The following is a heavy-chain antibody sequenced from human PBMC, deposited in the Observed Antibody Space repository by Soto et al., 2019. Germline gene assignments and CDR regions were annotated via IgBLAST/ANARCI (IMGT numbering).Heavy chain of an antibody. Sequence: HGESLKLSCKGSGYSFTSYWIGWVRQMPGKGLEWMGIIYPGDSDTRYSPSFQGQVTISADKSISTAYLQWSSLKASDTAMYYCARVGNWNYEVEGVPYYYGMDVWGQGTTVTVSS. CDR3: ARVGNWNYEVEGVPYYYGMDV. CDR2: IYPGDSDT. CDR1: GYSFTSYW. J-gene: IGHJ6*02. V-gene: IGHV5-51*01. D-gene: IGHD1-7*01.